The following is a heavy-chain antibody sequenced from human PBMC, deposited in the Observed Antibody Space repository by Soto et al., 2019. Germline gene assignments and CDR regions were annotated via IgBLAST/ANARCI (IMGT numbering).Heavy chain of an antibody. Sequence: SETLSFTCTVSGGSISSGDYYWNWIRQPPGKGLEWIGYIYFSGSTYYNPSLKSRVIISLDTSKNQFSLKLSSVTAADTAVYYCARELTGYRFGPGEVYWGQGTLVTVSS. D-gene: IGHD5-18*01. V-gene: IGHV4-30-4*01. J-gene: IGHJ4*02. CDR1: GGSISSGDYY. CDR3: ARELTGYRFGPGEVY. CDR2: IYFSGST.